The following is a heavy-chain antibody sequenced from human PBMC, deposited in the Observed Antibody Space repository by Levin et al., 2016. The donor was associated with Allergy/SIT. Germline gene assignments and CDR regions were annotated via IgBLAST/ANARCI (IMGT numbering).Heavy chain of an antibody. Sequence: GESLKISCAASGFTFSSYGMHWVRQAPGKGLEWVAVISYDGSNKYYADSVKGRFTISRDNSKNTLYLQMNSLRAEDTAVYYCAKGWQEGGFDYWGQGTLVTVSS. J-gene: IGHJ4*02. CDR3: AKGWQEGGFDY. CDR2: ISYDGSNK. CDR1: GFTFSSYG. V-gene: IGHV3-30*18. D-gene: IGHD2-15*01.